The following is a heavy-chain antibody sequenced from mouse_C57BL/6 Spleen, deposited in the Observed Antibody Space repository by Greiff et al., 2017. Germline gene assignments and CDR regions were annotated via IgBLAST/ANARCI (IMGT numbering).Heavy chain of an antibody. CDR3: ARDLLSTMVTTGVAY. V-gene: IGHV3-6*01. CDR1: GYSITSGYY. D-gene: IGHD2-2*01. CDR2: ISYDGSN. J-gene: IGHJ3*01. Sequence: ESGPGLVKPSQSLSLTCSVTGYSITSGYYWNWIRQFPGNKLEWMGYISYDGSNNYNPSLKNRISITRDTSKNQFFLKLNSVTTEDTATYYCARDLLSTMVTTGVAYWGQGTLVTVSA.